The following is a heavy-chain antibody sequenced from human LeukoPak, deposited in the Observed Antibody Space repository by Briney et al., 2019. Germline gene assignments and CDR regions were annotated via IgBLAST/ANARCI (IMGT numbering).Heavy chain of an antibody. J-gene: IGHJ5*02. CDR1: GFTFSTYA. Sequence: PGGSLRLSCAASGFTFSTYAMSWVRQAPGEGLEWVSSVSGSGSGDTTYYADSVKGRSTISRDNSKNTVDLVMDDLRAEDTGVYYCVQGGQNFDFWRFANWGQGTLVTVSS. D-gene: IGHD3-3*01. CDR2: VSGSGSGDTT. CDR3: VQGGQNFDFWRFAN. V-gene: IGHV3-23*01.